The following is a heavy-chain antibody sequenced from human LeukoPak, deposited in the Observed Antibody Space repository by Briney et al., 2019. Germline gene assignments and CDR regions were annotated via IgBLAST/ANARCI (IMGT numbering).Heavy chain of an antibody. CDR2: IYSGGST. D-gene: IGHD3-3*01. CDR1: GFTFNSFA. V-gene: IGHV3-53*01. Sequence: GGSLRLSCAASGFTFNSFAMTWARQAPGKGLEWVSVIYSGGSTYYADSVKGRFTISRDNSKNTLYLQMNSLRAEDTAVYYCARAPDDFWSGYSFDYWGQGTLVTVSS. CDR3: ARAPDDFWSGYSFDY. J-gene: IGHJ4*02.